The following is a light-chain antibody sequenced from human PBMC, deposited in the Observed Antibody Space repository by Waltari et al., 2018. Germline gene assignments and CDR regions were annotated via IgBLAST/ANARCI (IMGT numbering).Light chain of an antibody. V-gene: IGKV3-15*01. CDR3: QQYNNWT. J-gene: IGKJ1*01. CDR1: QSVSRN. CDR2: AAS. Sequence: EIVMTQSPATLSVSPGERATLSCRASQSVSRNVAWYQTKPGRVPRLLIFAASTRATGIPARFSGSGSGTEFTLTISSLQSEDFAVYYCQQYNNWTFGQGTKVEIK.